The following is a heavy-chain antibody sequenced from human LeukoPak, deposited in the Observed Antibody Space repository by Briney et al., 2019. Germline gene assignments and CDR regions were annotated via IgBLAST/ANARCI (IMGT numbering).Heavy chain of an antibody. CDR2: IIPILGIA. Sequence: ASVKVSCKASGGTFSSYAISWVRQAPGQRLEWMGRIIPILGIANYAQKFQGRVTITADKSTSTAYMELSSLRSEDTAVYYCARGHDILTDYYYYGMDVWGQGTTVTVSS. V-gene: IGHV1-69*04. CDR3: ARGHDILTDYYYYGMDV. D-gene: IGHD3-9*01. CDR1: GGTFSSYA. J-gene: IGHJ6*02.